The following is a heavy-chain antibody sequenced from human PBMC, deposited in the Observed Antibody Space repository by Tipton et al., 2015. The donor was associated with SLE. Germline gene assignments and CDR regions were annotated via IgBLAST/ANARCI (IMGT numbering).Heavy chain of an antibody. V-gene: IGHV3-23*01. Sequence: SLRLSCVASGFTFSSYAMSWVRQAPGKGPEWVSASSGSGGRTYYADSVKGRFTISRDNSKNTLFLQMNILRAEDTAVYYCAMDNSSYYIPFEYHYYGMDVWGQGTTVTVSS. CDR3: AMDNSSYYIPFEYHYYGMDV. CDR1: GFTFSSYA. CDR2: SSGSGGRT. D-gene: IGHD6-13*01. J-gene: IGHJ6*02.